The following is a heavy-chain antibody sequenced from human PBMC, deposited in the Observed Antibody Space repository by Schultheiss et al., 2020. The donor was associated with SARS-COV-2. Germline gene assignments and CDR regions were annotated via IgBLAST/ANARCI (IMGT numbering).Heavy chain of an antibody. Sequence: GSLRLSCAASGFTFSHYAMSWVRQAPGKGLEWIGSVYSTGRTYYNPSLESRITISVDTSTNQFSLKLSSVTAADTAVYYCARLGDLGYCSSTSCYRWFDPWGQGTLVTVSS. CDR1: GFTFSHYA. D-gene: IGHD2-2*01. CDR2: VYSTGRT. V-gene: IGHV4-59*05. CDR3: ARLGDLGYCSSTSCYRWFDP. J-gene: IGHJ5*02.